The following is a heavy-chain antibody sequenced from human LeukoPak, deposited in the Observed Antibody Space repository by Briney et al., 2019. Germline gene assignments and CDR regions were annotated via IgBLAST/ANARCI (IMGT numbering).Heavy chain of an antibody. V-gene: IGHV3-21*01. CDR1: GFTFSSYD. D-gene: IGHD5-18*01. CDR2: ISATSNYI. J-gene: IGHJ4*02. Sequence: GGSLRLSCAASGFTFSSYDMHWVRQAPGKGLEWVSSISATSNYIYYADSVKGRFTISRDNAKNSLYLQMNSLRAEDTAVYYCARDTSGYTFDDWGQGTLVTVSS. CDR3: ARDTSGYTFDD.